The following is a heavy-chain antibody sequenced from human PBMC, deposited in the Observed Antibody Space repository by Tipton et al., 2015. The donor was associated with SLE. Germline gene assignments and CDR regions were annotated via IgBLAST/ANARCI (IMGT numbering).Heavy chain of an antibody. V-gene: IGHV4-59*11. Sequence: TLSLTCTVSGGPISSHYWSWIRQAPGKGLEWIGYIYYSGTTKYNPSLKSRVTMSVDPSKMQFSLNLNSVTAADTALYLCARGVAERLGLDFWGQGSLVTVSS. CDR2: IYYSGTT. J-gene: IGHJ4*02. CDR3: ARGVAERLGLDF. D-gene: IGHD6-19*01. CDR1: GGPISSHY.